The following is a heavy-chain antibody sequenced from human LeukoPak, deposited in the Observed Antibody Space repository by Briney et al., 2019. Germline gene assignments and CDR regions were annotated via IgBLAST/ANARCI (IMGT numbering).Heavy chain of an antibody. CDR3: ARDLLLGEAGEIMVTFGGGDY. J-gene: IGHJ4*02. CDR1: GFTFSRYG. CDR2: IWYDGSNK. D-gene: IGHD3-16*01. V-gene: IGHV3-33*01. Sequence: GGSLRLSCAASGFTFSRYGMHWVRQAPGKGLEWVAVIWYDGSNKDYADSVKGRFTISRDNSKNTVYLQMSSLRAEDTAVYYCARDLLLGEAGEIMVTFGGGDYWGQGTLVTVSS.